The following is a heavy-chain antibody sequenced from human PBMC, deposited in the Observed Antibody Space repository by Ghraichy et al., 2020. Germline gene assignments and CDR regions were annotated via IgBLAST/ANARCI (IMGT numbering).Heavy chain of an antibody. CDR3: ASDVCSGGSCYVY. D-gene: IGHD2-15*01. J-gene: IGHJ4*02. CDR2: IYYSGST. V-gene: IGHV4-39*01. Sequence: SETLSLTCTVSGGSISRSSYYWGWIRQPPGKGLEWIGSIYYSGSTYYNPSLKSRVTISVDTSKNQFSLKLSSVTAADTAVYYCASDVCSGGSCYVYWGQGTLVTVSS. CDR1: GGSISRSSYY.